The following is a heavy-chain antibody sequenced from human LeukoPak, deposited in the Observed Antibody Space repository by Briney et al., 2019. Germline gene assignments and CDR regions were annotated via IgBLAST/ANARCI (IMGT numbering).Heavy chain of an antibody. CDR3: AKDWVIAAAVPEYFQH. J-gene: IGHJ1*01. Sequence: PGGSLRLSCAGSGFTFTSYAMSWVRQAPGKGLEWVSAISGSGDNTYYADSVKGRFTISRDNSKNTLYLQMNSLRAEDTAVYYCAKDWVIAAAVPEYFQHWGQGTLVTVSS. CDR2: ISGSGDNT. V-gene: IGHV3-23*01. D-gene: IGHD6-13*01. CDR1: GFTFTSYA.